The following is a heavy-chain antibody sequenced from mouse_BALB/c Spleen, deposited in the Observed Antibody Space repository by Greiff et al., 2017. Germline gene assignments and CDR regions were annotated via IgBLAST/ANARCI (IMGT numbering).Heavy chain of an antibody. V-gene: IGHV2-9*02. CDR3: ARENRYDGLFAY. Sequence: VQLKESGPGLVAPSQSLSITCTVSGFSLTSYGVHWVRQPPGKGLEWLGVIWAGGSTNYNSALMSRLSISKDNSKSQVFLKMNSLQTDDTAMYYCARENRYDGLFAYWGQGTLVTVSA. J-gene: IGHJ3*01. CDR2: IWAGGST. CDR1: GFSLTSYG. D-gene: IGHD2-14*01.